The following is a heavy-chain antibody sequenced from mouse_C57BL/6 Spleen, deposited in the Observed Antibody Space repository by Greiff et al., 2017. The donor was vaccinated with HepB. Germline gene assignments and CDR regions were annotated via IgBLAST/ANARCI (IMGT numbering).Heavy chain of an antibody. Sequence: VQLQQSGAELVRPGSSVKLSCKASGYTFTSYWMHWVKQRPIQGLEWIGNIDPSDSETHYNQKFKDKATLTVDKSSSTAYMQLSSLTSEDSAVYYCARYGSIFYAMDYWGQGTSVTVSS. CDR2: IDPSDSET. CDR3: ARYGSIFYAMDY. CDR1: GYTFTSYW. J-gene: IGHJ4*01. V-gene: IGHV1-52*01. D-gene: IGHD1-1*01.